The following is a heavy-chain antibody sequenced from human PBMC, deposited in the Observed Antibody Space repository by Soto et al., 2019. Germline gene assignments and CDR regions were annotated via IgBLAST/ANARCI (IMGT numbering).Heavy chain of an antibody. CDR2: INAGNGNT. V-gene: IGHV1-3*01. J-gene: IGHJ3*02. CDR3: ARPNIVVVPAAALDAFDI. D-gene: IGHD2-2*01. CDR1: GYTFTSYA. Sequence: QVQLVQSGAEVKKPGASVKVSCKASGYTFTSYAMHWVRQAPGQRLEWTGWINAGNGNTKYSQKFQGRVTITRDTSASTAYMELSSLRSEDTAVYYCARPNIVVVPAAALDAFDIWGQGTMVTVSS.